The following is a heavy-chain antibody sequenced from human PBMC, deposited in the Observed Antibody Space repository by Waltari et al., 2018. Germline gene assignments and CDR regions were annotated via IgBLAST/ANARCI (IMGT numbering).Heavy chain of an antibody. D-gene: IGHD3-22*01. V-gene: IGHV1-24*01. CDR3: ATYYYDSSGYAY. CDR1: GYTLTELS. CDR2: FEPEDGET. Sequence: QVQLVQSGAEVKKPGASVKVSCKVSGYTLTELSMHWVRQAPGTGLEWMGGFEPEDGETIDAQKFQGRVTMTEDTSTDTAYMELSSLRSEDTAVYYCATYYYDSSGYAYWGQGTLVTVSS. J-gene: IGHJ4*02.